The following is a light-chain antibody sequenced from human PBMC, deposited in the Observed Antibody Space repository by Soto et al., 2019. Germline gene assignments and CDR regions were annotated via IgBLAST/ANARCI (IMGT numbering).Light chain of an antibody. V-gene: IGKV1-39*01. CDR2: AAS. J-gene: IGKJ1*01. CDR3: QQSDTTPRT. CDR1: QSISSH. Sequence: DIQMTQSPSSLSASVGDRVTITCRASQSISSHLNWYQQKPGKAPKLLIYAASSLQSGVQSRFSGSGSGTDFTLTISSLQPEDFATYYCQQSDTTPRTFGQGTKVDIK.